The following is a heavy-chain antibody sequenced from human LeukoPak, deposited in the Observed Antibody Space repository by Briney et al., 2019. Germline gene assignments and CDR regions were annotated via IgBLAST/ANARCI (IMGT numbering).Heavy chain of an antibody. D-gene: IGHD5-18*01. J-gene: IGHJ4*02. CDR2: MFHSGSA. CDR3: ARSRGYSYAHDF. Sequence: SETLSLTCTVSGGSISSYRSYYWGWIRQPPGEGLEWIGSMFHSGSAYYNPSLKSRVTISVDTSENQFSLKLISVTAADAAVYYCARSRGYSYAHDFWGRGTLVIVSS. V-gene: IGHV4-39*01. CDR1: GGSISSYRSYY.